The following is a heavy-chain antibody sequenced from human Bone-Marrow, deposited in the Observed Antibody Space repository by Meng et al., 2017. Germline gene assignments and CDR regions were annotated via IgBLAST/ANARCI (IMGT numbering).Heavy chain of an antibody. J-gene: IGHJ4*02. V-gene: IGHV3-21*01. Sequence: EGEVVESGGGLVKPGGALELSCADSGLTFSSYSMNWVRQAPGKGLEWVSSISSSSSYIYYADSVKGRFTISRDNAKNSLYLQMNSLRAEDTAVYYCARAEAPTVTTFGYWGQGTLVTVSS. CDR1: GLTFSSYS. D-gene: IGHD4-11*01. CDR3: ARAEAPTVTTFGY. CDR2: ISSSSSYI.